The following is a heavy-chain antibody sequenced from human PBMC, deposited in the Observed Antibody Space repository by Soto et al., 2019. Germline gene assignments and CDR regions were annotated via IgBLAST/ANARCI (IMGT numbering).Heavy chain of an antibody. D-gene: IGHD6-13*01. CDR1: GFTFSSFG. CDR2: IWFDGSTE. CDR3: AKDYSGTWYGADS. V-gene: IGHV3-33*06. Sequence: PGGSLRLSCAASGFTFSSFGMHWVRQAPGKGLEWVAVIWFDGSTEYYAESVKGRFTISRDNSKNTLDLQMSSLRAEDSAVYYCAKDYSGTWYGADSWGQGTLVTVSS. J-gene: IGHJ4*02.